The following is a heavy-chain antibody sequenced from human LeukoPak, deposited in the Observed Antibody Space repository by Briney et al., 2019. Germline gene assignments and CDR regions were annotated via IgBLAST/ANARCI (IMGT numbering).Heavy chain of an antibody. D-gene: IGHD2-21*01. Sequence: SETLSLTCAVYGGSFSGYYWSWIRQPPGKGLEWIGEINHSGSTNYNPSLKSRVTISVDTSKNQFSLKLSSATAADTAVYYCARLKIPSYYYGMDVWGKGTTVTVSS. CDR2: INHSGST. J-gene: IGHJ6*04. CDR3: ARLKIPSYYYGMDV. CDR1: GGSFSGYY. V-gene: IGHV4-34*01.